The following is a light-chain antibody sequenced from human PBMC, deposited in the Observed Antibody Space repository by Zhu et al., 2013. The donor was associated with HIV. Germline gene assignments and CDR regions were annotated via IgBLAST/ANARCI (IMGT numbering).Light chain of an antibody. V-gene: IGKV1-39*01. Sequence: DIQLTQSPSFLSASVGDRVTITCRASLGIRTDLAWYQQKPGKAPHLLIYSASTLQSGVPSRFSGSGSGTDFTLTISSLQPEDFATYYCQQSYSTPYTFGQGTKLEIK. CDR2: SAS. CDR1: LGIRTD. CDR3: QQSYSTPYT. J-gene: IGKJ2*01.